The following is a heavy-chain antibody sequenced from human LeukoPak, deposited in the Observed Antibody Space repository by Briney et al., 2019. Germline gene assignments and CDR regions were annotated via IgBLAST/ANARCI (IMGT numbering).Heavy chain of an antibody. J-gene: IGHJ4*02. CDR1: GFTFSSYS. CDR3: ARGGLGENFFDC. V-gene: IGHV3-21*01. D-gene: IGHD3-16*01. Sequence: GSLRLSCAASGFTFSSYSMNWVRQDAGKGLEWVSSISSSSTYIYYADSVKGRFTISRDNAKNSLYLQMNSLRAEDTAVYYCARGGLGENFFDCWGQGTLVTVSS. CDR2: ISSSSTYI.